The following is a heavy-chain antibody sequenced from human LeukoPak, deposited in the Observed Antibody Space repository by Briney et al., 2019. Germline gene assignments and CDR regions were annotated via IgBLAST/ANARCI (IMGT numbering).Heavy chain of an antibody. J-gene: IGHJ5*02. V-gene: IGHV3-23*01. CDR2: ISGSGGST. CDR1: GFTVSSNY. CDR3: AIGSGKA. Sequence: GGSLRLSCAASGFTVSSNYMSWVRQAPGKGLEWVSAISGSGGSTYYADSVKGRLTISRDNSKNTLYLQMNSLRAEDTAVYYCAIGSGKAWGQGTLVTVSS. D-gene: IGHD3-10*01.